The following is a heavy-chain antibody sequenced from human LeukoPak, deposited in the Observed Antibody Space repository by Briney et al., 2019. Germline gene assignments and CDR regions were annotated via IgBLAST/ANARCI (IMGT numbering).Heavy chain of an antibody. D-gene: IGHD3-22*01. CDR3: ARDLGRGYYDSSGY. J-gene: IGHJ4*02. CDR1: GGTFSSYA. CDR2: IIPIFGIA. Sequence: ASVKVSCRASGGTFSSYAISWVRQAPGEGLEWMGRIIPIFGIANYAQKFQGRVTITADKSTSTAYMELSSLRSEHTAVYYCARDLGRGYYDSSGYWGQGTLVTVSS. V-gene: IGHV1-69*04.